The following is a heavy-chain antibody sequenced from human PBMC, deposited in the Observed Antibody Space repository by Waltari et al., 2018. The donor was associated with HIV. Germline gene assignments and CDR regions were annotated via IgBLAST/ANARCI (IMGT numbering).Heavy chain of an antibody. CDR3: ARDLGGHWGSYYGMDV. J-gene: IGHJ6*02. CDR1: GFTFSSYS. D-gene: IGHD3-16*01. CDR2: ISSSSSTI. V-gene: IGHV3-48*04. Sequence: EVQLVESGGGLVQPGGSLRLSCAASGFTFSSYSMNWVRQAPGKGLEWVSYISSSSSTIYYADSVKGRFTISRDNAKNSLYLQMNSLRAEDTAVYYCARDLGGHWGSYYGMDVWGQGTTVTVSS.